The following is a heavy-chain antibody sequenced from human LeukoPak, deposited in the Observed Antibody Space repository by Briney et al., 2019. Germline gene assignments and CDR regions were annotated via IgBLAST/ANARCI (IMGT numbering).Heavy chain of an antibody. Sequence: SETLSLTCAVYGGSFSGYYWSWIRQPPGKGLEWIGEINHSGSTNYNPSLKSRVTISVDTSKNQFSLKLSSVTAADTAVYYCARVAGYWGQGTLVTVSS. CDR3: ARVAGY. J-gene: IGHJ4*02. CDR1: GGSFSGYY. CDR2: INHSGST. V-gene: IGHV4-34*01.